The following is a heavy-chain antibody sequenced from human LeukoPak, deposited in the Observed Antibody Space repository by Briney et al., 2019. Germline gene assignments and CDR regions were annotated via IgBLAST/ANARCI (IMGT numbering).Heavy chain of an antibody. CDR1: VGTFSSYA. D-gene: IGHD3-22*01. CDR3: ARYRPTYYYDSSGYSGSGPYFDY. J-gene: IGHJ4*02. V-gene: IGHV1-69*05. CDR2: IIPIFGTA. Sequence: GSSVPVSCKASVGTFSSYAISWVRQAPGQGLEWMGGIIPIFGTANYEQKFQGRVTITTDESTSTAYMELSSLRSEDTAVYYCARYRPTYYYDSSGYSGSGPYFDYWGQGTLVTVSS.